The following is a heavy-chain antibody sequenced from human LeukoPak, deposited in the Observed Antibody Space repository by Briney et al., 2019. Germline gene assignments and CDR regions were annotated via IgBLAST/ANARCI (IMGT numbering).Heavy chain of an antibody. Sequence: GSLRLSCAASGFTVSSNYMSWVRQAPGKGLEWVSVIYSGGSTYYADSVKGRFTISRDNSKNTLYLQMNSLRAEDTAVYYCAKDRVPYGDYSYNYWGQGTLVTVSS. V-gene: IGHV3-66*01. CDR3: AKDRVPYGDYSYNY. D-gene: IGHD4-17*01. J-gene: IGHJ4*02. CDR2: IYSGGST. CDR1: GFTVSSNY.